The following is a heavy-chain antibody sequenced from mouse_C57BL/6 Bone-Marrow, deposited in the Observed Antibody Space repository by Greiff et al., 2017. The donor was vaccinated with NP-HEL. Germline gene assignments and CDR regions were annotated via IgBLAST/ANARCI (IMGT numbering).Heavy chain of an antibody. CDR2: IDPCDGST. CDR1: GYTFTSYW. Sequence: QVQLQQPGAELVKPGASVKLSCKASGYTFTSYWMQWVKQRPGQGLEWIGEIDPCDGSTNYNQKFKGKATLTVDTSSSTAYMQLSSLTSEDSAVYYGAREGLLLGGAMDYWGQGTSVTVAA. J-gene: IGHJ4*01. CDR3: AREGLLLGGAMDY. V-gene: IGHV1-50*01. D-gene: IGHD1-1*01.